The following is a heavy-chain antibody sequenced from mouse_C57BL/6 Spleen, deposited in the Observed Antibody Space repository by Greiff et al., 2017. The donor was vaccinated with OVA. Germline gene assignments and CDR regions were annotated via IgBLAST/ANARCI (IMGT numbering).Heavy chain of an antibody. J-gene: IGHJ2*01. CDR2: IYPRSGNT. D-gene: IGHD2-3*01. CDR3: ARSGLYDGYYYFDY. V-gene: IGHV1-81*01. Sequence: QVQLQQSGAELARPGASVKLSCKASGYTFTSYGISWVKQRTGQGLEWIGEIYPRSGNTYYNEKFKGKATLTADKSSSTAYMELRSLTSEDSAVYFCARSGLYDGYYYFDYWGQGTTLTVSS. CDR1: GYTFTSYG.